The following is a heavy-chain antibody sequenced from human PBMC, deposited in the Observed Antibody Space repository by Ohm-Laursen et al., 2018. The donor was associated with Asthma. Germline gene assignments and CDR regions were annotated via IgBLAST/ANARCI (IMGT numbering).Heavy chain of an antibody. J-gene: IGHJ4*02. Sequence: SVKVSCKSLGGPFSTSVFGWVRQAPGQGLEWLGGLTSVFGTSTYAQKFHDRFTITADEYTSTVNMTLSSLTSEDTAVYYCARKAGSCIVSTCYSLDFWGQGTLVTVSS. V-gene: IGHV1-69*13. CDR2: LTSVFGTS. CDR3: ARKAGSCIVSTCYSLDF. D-gene: IGHD2-15*01. CDR1: GGPFSTSV.